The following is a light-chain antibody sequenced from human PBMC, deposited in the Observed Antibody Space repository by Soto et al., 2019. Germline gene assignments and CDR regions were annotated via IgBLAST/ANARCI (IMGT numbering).Light chain of an antibody. Sequence: QSVLTQPASVSGSPGQSITISCTGTSSDVGGYNYVSWYQQHPGKAPKLMIYEVSNRPSGVSNRFSGSKSGNTASLTISGLPAEDVAAYYYWSYTSSSTPHVFGTGTKVTVL. J-gene: IGLJ1*01. CDR3: WSYTSSSTPHV. CDR1: SSDVGGYNY. V-gene: IGLV2-14*01. CDR2: EVS.